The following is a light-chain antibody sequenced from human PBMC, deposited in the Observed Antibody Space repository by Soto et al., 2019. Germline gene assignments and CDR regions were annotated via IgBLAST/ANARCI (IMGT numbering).Light chain of an antibody. Sequence: QSALTQPASVSGSPGQSITISCSGTSSDVGGYNLVSWYRQKPGKAPQLIIYEVTKRPSGVSDRFSGSKSGHTASLTISGLQAEDEADYYCCSYGGTTTLVFGGGTKLTVL. CDR2: EVT. CDR3: CSYGGTTTLV. J-gene: IGLJ2*01. CDR1: SSDVGGYNL. V-gene: IGLV2-23*02.